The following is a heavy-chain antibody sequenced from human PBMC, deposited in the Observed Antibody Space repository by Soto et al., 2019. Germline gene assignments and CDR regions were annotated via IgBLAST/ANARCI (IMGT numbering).Heavy chain of an antibody. CDR3: AKRGGFRAIRDDYYGMDV. CDR1: GFTFSSYA. D-gene: IGHD3-16*01. Sequence: VSLRLSCAASGFTFSSYAMSWVRQAPGKGLEWVSAISGSGGSTYYADSVKGRFTISRDNSKNTLYLQMNSLRAEDTAVYYCAKRGGFRAIRDDYYGMDVWGQGTTV. V-gene: IGHV3-23*01. J-gene: IGHJ6*01. CDR2: ISGSGGST.